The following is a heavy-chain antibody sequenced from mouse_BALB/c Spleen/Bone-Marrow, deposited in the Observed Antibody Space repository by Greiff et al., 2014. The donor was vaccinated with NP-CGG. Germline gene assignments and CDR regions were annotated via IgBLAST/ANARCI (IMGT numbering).Heavy chain of an antibody. J-gene: IGHJ2*01. CDR1: GYTFTSYW. V-gene: IGHV1S81*02. D-gene: IGHD2-1*01. CDR3: ARCYYGNYFDY. CDR2: INPSNGRT. Sequence: VKLVESGAELVKPGASVKLSCKASGYTFTSYWMHWVKQRPGQGLEWIGEINPSNGRTNNNEKFKSKATLTVDKSSSTAYMQLSSLTSEDSAVYYCARCYYGNYFDYWGQGTTLTVSS.